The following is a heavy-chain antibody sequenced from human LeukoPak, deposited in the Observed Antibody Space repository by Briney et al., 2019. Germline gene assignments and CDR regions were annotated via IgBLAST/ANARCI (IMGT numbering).Heavy chain of an antibody. CDR1: GFTFDDYA. D-gene: IGHD6-6*01. CDR3: AKDRGYSSSSDFDY. V-gene: IGHV3-9*01. CDR2: ISWNSGSI. J-gene: IGHJ4*02. Sequence: PGGSPRLSCAASGFTFDDYAMHWVRQAPGKGLEWVSGISWNSGSIGYADSVKGRFTISRDNAKNSLYLQMNSLRAENTALYYCAKDRGYSSSSDFDYWGQGTLVTVSS.